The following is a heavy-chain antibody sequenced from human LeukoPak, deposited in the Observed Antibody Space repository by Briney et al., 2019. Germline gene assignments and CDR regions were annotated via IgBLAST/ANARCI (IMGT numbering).Heavy chain of an antibody. Sequence: LETLSLTCTVSGGSISSSSYYWGWIRQPPGKGLEWIGSIYYSGSTYYNPSLKSRVTISVDTSKNQFSLKLSSVTAADTAVYYCARTPLKRYCSSTSCQLNIFQHWGQGTLVTVSS. CDR1: GGSISSSSYY. V-gene: IGHV4-39*01. D-gene: IGHD2-2*01. J-gene: IGHJ1*01. CDR3: ARTPLKRYCSSTSCQLNIFQH. CDR2: IYYSGST.